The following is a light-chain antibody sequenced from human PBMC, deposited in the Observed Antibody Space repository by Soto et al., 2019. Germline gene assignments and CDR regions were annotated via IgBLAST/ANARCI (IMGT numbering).Light chain of an antibody. V-gene: IGLV2-14*01. J-gene: IGLJ3*02. CDR3: SSYTSSSTWV. Sequence: QSVLTQPASVSGSPGQSITISCTGTSSDVGRYNYVSWYQHHPGKAPKLMIYEVIKRPSGVSNRFSGSKSGNTASLTISGLQAEDEADYYCSSYTSSSTWVFGGGTKLTLL. CDR1: SSDVGRYNY. CDR2: EVI.